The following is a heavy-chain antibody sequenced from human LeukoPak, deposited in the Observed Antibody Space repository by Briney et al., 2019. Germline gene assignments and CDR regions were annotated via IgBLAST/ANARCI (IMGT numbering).Heavy chain of an antibody. CDR3: AKEGHNYYDSSGYPFFDY. D-gene: IGHD3-22*01. V-gene: IGHV3-30*04. Sequence: PGGSLRLSCAASGFTFSSYAMHWVRQAPGKGLEWVAVISYDGSNKYYADSVKGRFTISRDNSKNTLYLQMNSLRAEDTAVYYCAKEGHNYYDSSGYPFFDYWGQGTLVTVSS. CDR2: ISYDGSNK. CDR1: GFTFSSYA. J-gene: IGHJ4*02.